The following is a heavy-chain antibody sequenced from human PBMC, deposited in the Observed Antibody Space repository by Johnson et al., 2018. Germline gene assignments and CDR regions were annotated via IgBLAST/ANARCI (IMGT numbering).Heavy chain of an antibody. CDR3: ARGGAVTSPDYYYMDV. J-gene: IGHJ6*03. V-gene: IGHV4-59*01. D-gene: IGHD4-17*01. CDR2: IYDSVAT. CDR1: GGSISSNY. Sequence: QVQLQESGPGLVKPSETLSLTCIVSGGSISSNYWSWIRQPPGEGLEWIGYIYDSVATTYNPSLKSRVTISGDTSKNQFSLKLSCVTVADTAVYYCARGGAVTSPDYYYMDVWGKGTTVTVSS.